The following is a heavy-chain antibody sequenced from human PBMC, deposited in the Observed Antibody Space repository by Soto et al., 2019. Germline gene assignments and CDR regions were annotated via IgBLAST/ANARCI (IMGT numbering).Heavy chain of an antibody. CDR2: IYYSGST. D-gene: IGHD6-13*01. J-gene: IGHJ5*02. Sequence: SETLSLTCTVSGGSISSSSYYWGWIRQPPGKGLEWIGSIYYSGSTYYNPSLKSRVTISVDTSKNQFSLKLSSVTAADTAVYYCARHSGSTWYSSGFDPWGQGTLVTVSS. V-gene: IGHV4-39*01. CDR1: GGSISSSSYY. CDR3: ARHSGSTWYSSGFDP.